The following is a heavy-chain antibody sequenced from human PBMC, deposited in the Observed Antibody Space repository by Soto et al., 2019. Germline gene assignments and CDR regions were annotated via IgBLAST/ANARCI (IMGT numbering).Heavy chain of an antibody. CDR2: IANDGGDK. D-gene: IGHD6-13*01. J-gene: IGHJ4*02. CDR1: GFTFSNYG. V-gene: IGHV3-30*18. CDR3: AKDLKVAAAGYFFDH. Sequence: PVGSLRLSCAASGFTFSNYGMHWVRQAPGKGLEWVSVIANDGGDKKYANSVKGRFTISRENAKNTMYLQMNSLRAEDSAVYYCAKDLKVAAAGYFFDHWGQGTLVTVS.